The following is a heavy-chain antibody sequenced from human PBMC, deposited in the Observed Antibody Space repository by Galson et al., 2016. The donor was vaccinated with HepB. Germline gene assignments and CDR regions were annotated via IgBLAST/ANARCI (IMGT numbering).Heavy chain of an antibody. CDR3: AKAPNGWSYYFVY. V-gene: IGHV3-23*01. CDR2: MSGSGGTT. Sequence: SLRLSCAASGLTFSSYGMSWVRQAPGKGLEWVSTMSGSGGTTYYADSVKGRFTIPRDNSRNTGFLQMNSLTAEDTAVYYCAKAPNGWSYYFVYWGQGILVTVPP. CDR1: GLTFSSYG. D-gene: IGHD6-19*01. J-gene: IGHJ4*02.